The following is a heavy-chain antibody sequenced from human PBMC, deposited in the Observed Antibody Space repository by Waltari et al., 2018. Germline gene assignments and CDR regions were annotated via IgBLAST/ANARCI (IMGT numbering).Heavy chain of an antibody. CDR3: ARRSGHCDGTTCSAGWFDP. J-gene: IGHJ5*02. CDR2: IDPEDGET. Sequence: EIRLLQSGAEVQKPGATVKISCKASGTSLSDNYIHWVQQVPGKGLEWIGRIDPEDGETIYAEKFEDRVTLTADLATETAYLELSRLSSDDTATYYCARRSGHCDGTTCSAGWFDPWGQGTLVKVSS. V-gene: IGHV1-69-2*01. D-gene: IGHD2-2*01. CDR1: GTSLSDNY.